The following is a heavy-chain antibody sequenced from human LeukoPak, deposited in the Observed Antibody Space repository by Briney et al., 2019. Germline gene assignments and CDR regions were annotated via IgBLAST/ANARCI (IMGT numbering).Heavy chain of an antibody. J-gene: IGHJ4*02. CDR1: GGTFSSYA. V-gene: IGHV1-69*05. Sequence: SVKVSCKASGGTFSSYAISWVRQAPGQGLEWMGRIIPIFGTANYAQKFQGRVTITTDESTSTAYMELSSLRSEDTAVYYCAREPYDILTSHEHWGQGTLVTVSS. CDR3: AREPYDILTSHEH. D-gene: IGHD3-9*01. CDR2: IIPIFGTA.